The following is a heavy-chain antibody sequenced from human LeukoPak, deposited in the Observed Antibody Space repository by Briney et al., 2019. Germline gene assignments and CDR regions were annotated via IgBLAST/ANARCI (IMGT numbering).Heavy chain of an antibody. D-gene: IGHD5-24*01. Sequence: SETLSLTCTVSGGSIRSSYYYWGWIRQPPGKGLEWIGSIYDSGSTYYNPSLKSRVTISVDTSKNQFSLKLSSVTAADTAVYYCARGRGRWLQLTRFESVGYFDYWGQGTLVTVSS. J-gene: IGHJ4*02. V-gene: IGHV4-39*01. CDR2: IYDSGST. CDR1: GGSIRSSYYY. CDR3: ARGRGRWLQLTRFESVGYFDY.